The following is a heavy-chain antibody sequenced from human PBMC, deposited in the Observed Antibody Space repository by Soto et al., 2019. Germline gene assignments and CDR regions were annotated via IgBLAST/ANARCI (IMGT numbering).Heavy chain of an antibody. D-gene: IGHD6-6*01. CDR2: ISSSSSTI. J-gene: IGHJ5*02. CDR3: ARQAQIAARINWFDP. Sequence: EVQLVESGGGLVQPGGSLRLSCAASGFTFSSYSMNWVRQAPGKGLEWVSYISSSSSTIYYADSVKGRFTISRDNAKNSRYLQMNSLRDEDTAVYYCARQAQIAARINWFDPWGQGTLVTVSS. V-gene: IGHV3-48*02. CDR1: GFTFSSYS.